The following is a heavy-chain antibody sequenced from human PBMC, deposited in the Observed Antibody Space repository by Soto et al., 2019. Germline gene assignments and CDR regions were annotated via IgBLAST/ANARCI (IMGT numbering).Heavy chain of an antibody. J-gene: IGHJ6*02. CDR2: IYHSGST. CDR3: AGQDGYNWNSGVSGDYYYGMDV. Sequence: SETLSLSCAVSGYSICSNYYWGWIRQPPGKGLEWIGSIYHSGSTYYNPSLKSRVTISVDTSKNQFSLKLSSVTAADTAVYYCAGQDGYNWNSGVSGDYYYGMDVWGQGTTVTVSS. V-gene: IGHV4-38-2*01. CDR1: GYSICSNYY. D-gene: IGHD1-7*01.